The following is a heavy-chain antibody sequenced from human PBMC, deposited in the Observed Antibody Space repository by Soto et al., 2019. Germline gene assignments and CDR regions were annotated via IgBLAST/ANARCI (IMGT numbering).Heavy chain of an antibody. CDR2: INSDGSST. Sequence: GGSLRLSCVASGFTFSSYWMHWVRQAPGKGLVWVSRINSDGSSTSYADSVEGRFTISRDNAKNTLYLQMNSLRAEDTAVYYCVRTSLVVAAATREDYWGQGTLVTVSS. V-gene: IGHV3-74*01. D-gene: IGHD2-15*01. CDR3: VRTSLVVAAATREDY. CDR1: GFTFSSYW. J-gene: IGHJ4*02.